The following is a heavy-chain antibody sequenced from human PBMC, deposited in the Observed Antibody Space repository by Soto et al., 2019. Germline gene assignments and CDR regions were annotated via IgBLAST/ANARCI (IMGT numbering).Heavy chain of an antibody. V-gene: IGHV1-8*01. CDR2: MNPNSANT. CDR3: ARGGVLDPPMDV. Sequence: QVQLVQAGAEVKKPGASLKVSCKASGYSFTSYDMNWVRQVPGQGTEWMGWMNPNSANTGYAQKFEGRITMIRDMSTRTGLMALSSLASEDSAGEYCARGGVLDPPMDVWGRGTTITVSS. J-gene: IGHJ6*03. D-gene: IGHD3-10*01. CDR1: GYSFTSYD.